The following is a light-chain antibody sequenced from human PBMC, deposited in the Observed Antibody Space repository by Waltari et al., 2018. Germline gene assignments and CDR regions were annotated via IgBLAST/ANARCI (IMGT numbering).Light chain of an antibody. V-gene: IGLV3-19*01. CDR3: HSRDASGVGGS. CDR2: DQN. J-gene: IGLJ2*01. CDR1: GLRSYY. Sequence: SSELTQDPAVSVAMGQSVRITCQGDGLRSYYASRYQERQGQAPRLVWYDQNNRPSGVPERFSGASSHNTASLTITGAQAEDEASYYCHSRDASGVGGSFGGGTKLTVL.